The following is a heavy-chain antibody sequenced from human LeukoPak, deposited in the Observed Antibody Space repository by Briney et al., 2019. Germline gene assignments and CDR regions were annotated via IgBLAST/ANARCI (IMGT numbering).Heavy chain of an antibody. Sequence: GGSLRLSCTASGFTFGDYAMSWFSQAPGKGLEWVGFIRSKAYGGTTEYAASVKGRFTISRDDSKSIAYLQMNSLKTEDTAVYYCTRYCSGGSCYSYWGQGTLVTVSS. J-gene: IGHJ4*02. CDR2: IRSKAYGGTT. V-gene: IGHV3-49*03. D-gene: IGHD2-15*01. CDR3: TRYCSGGSCYSY. CDR1: GFTFGDYA.